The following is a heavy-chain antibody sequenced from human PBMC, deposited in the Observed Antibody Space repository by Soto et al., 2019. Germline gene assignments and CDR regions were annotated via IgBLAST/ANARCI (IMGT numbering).Heavy chain of an antibody. CDR2: IFRSGIT. J-gene: IGHJ5*02. Sequence: PSETLSLTCTVSGSSITDYSWVWIRQPAGTGLERIGRIFRSGITNYNPPLKGRITMSLDTSKNQFSLKLNSATATDTAVYFCASDKGVVVSADNWFGPRCQGIMIT. CDR3: ASDKGVVVSADNWFGP. V-gene: IGHV4-4*07. D-gene: IGHD3-16*01. CDR1: GSSITDYS.